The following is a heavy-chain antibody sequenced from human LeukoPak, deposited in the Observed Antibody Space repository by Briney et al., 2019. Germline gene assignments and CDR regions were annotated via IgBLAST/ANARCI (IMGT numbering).Heavy chain of an antibody. CDR3: AILGVDYDYGMEV. V-gene: IGHV4-59*08. CDR2: MYESGTA. Sequence: SETLSLTCTVSGGSINSHSWSWIRQPPGKGLEWIGYMYESGTANYTPSLKSRVTISVDTSNNRFSLKLSSVTAAGTAVYYCAILGVDYDYGMEVWGQGTTVTVSS. CDR1: GGSINSHS. D-gene: IGHD2/OR15-2a*01. J-gene: IGHJ6*02.